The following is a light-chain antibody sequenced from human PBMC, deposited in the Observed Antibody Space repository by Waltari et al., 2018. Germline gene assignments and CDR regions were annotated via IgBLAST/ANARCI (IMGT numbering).Light chain of an antibody. CDR3: GTWDSSLAVWM. V-gene: IGLV1-51*02. CDR2: DDN. J-gene: IGLJ3*02. Sequence: QSLLTQPPSLSAAPGQRVTIYCSGTSPNIGGNDVFWYQQFPGKAPRLLIDDDNGGPAGIPDRFSGSKSATSASLAISRLQTGDEADYYCGTWDSSLAVWMFGGGTRLTVL. CDR1: SPNIGGND.